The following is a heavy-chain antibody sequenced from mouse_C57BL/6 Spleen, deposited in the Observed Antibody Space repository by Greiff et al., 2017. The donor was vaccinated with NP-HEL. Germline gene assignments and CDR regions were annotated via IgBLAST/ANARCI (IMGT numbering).Heavy chain of an antibody. CDR1: GYAFSSSW. D-gene: IGHD3-2*02. J-gene: IGHJ4*01. CDR2: IYPGDGDT. V-gene: IGHV1-82*01. CDR3: ARQRRLRKYYNAMGY. Sequence: QVQLQQSGPELVKPGASVKISCKASGYAFSSSWMNWVKQRPGKGLEWIGRIYPGDGDTNYNGKFKGKATLTADKSSSTAYMQLSSRTSEDSAVYFCARQRRLRKYYNAMGYWGQGASVTAAS.